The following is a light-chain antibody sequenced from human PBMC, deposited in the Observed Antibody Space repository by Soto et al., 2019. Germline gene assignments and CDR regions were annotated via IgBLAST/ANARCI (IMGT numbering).Light chain of an antibody. J-gene: IGKJ5*01. V-gene: IGKV1-33*01. CDR2: DAS. Sequence: DIQLTQSPSYMSASVGDRVTITCQASQDISNYLNWYQQKPGKAPKLLIYDASNLETGVPSRFIGSGSGTDFTFTISSLQPEDIATYYCQQYDNLPSITFGQGTRLDFK. CDR3: QQYDNLPSIT. CDR1: QDISNY.